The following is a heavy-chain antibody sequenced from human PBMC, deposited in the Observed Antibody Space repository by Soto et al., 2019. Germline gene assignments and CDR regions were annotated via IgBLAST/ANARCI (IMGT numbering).Heavy chain of an antibody. CDR2: IYSGGST. J-gene: IGHJ4*02. V-gene: IGHV3-66*01. Sequence: EVQLVESGGGLVQPGGSLRLSCAASGFTVSSNYMSWVRQAPGKGLEWVSVIYSGGSTYYADSVKGRFTISRDNSKNTLYLHMNSLRAEDTAVYYCARDRRGSGGAYYFDYWGQGTLVTVSS. CDR3: ARDRRGSGGAYYFDY. CDR1: GFTVSSNY. D-gene: IGHD3-10*01.